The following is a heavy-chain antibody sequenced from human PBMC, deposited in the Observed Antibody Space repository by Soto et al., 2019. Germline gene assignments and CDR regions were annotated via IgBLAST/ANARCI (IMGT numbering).Heavy chain of an antibody. D-gene: IGHD2-21*02. J-gene: IGHJ3*02. CDR3: TVVVTARDAFDI. V-gene: IGHV3-49*04. Sequence: LRLSCTASGFTFGDYAMSWVRQAPGKGLEWVGFIRSKAYGGTTEYAASVKGRFTISRDDSKSIAYLQMNSLKTEDTAVYYCTVVVTARDAFDIWGQGTMVTVSS. CDR2: IRSKAYGGTT. CDR1: GFTFGDYA.